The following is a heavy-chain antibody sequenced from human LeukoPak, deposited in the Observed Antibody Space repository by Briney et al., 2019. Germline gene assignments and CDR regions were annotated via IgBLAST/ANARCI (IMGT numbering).Heavy chain of an antibody. Sequence: PSETLSLTCTVSGGSISYYYWNWIRQPAGKGLEWIGRIYTSGRTYYNPSLKSRVTISVNTSKNQFSLKLSSVTAADTAVYYCAREASIVGAFSDAFDIWGQGTMVTVSS. CDR2: IYTSGRT. CDR1: GGSISYYY. D-gene: IGHD1-26*01. J-gene: IGHJ3*02. CDR3: AREASIVGAFSDAFDI. V-gene: IGHV4-4*07.